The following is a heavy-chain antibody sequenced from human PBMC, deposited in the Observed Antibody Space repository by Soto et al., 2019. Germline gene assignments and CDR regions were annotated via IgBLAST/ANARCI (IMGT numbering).Heavy chain of an antibody. D-gene: IGHD3-10*01. CDR3: AKEGYYYGSGSYGDYYYYGMDV. CDR2: ISYDGSNK. Sequence: GGSLRLSCAASGFTFSSYAMHWVRQAPGKGLEWVVVISYDGSNKDYADSVKGRFTISRDNSKNTLYLQMNSLRAEDTAVYYCAKEGYYYGSGSYGDYYYYGMDVWGQGTTVTVSS. V-gene: IGHV3-30-3*01. J-gene: IGHJ6*02. CDR1: GFTFSSYA.